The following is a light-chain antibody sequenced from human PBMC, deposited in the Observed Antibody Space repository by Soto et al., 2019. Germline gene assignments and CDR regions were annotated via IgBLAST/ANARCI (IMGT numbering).Light chain of an antibody. CDR1: QTISSW. CDR2: KAS. CDR3: QQYNSHPWT. J-gene: IGKJ1*01. Sequence: DIQMTQSPSTLSASVGDRVTITCRASQTISSWLAWYQQKPGKAPKLLIYKASTLKSGVPSRFSGSASGTEFTLTISSLQTDDFGTYYCQQYNSHPWTFGQGTKVDIK. V-gene: IGKV1-5*03.